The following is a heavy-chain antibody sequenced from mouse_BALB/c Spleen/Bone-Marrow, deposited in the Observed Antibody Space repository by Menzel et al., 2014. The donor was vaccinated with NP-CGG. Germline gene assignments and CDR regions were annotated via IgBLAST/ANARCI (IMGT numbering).Heavy chain of an antibody. J-gene: IGHJ4*01. D-gene: IGHD6-1*01. CDR2: IDPSNSET. Sequence: QVQLQQSGAELVRPGASVKLSCKASGYFFTSYWMNWVKQRPGQGLEWIGMIDPSNSETRLNQKFKDKATLNVDKSSNTGYMHLSSLTSEDSAVYYCARTFQPRRAMDYWGQGSSVTVSS. CDR3: ARTFQPRRAMDY. CDR1: GYFFTSYW. V-gene: IGHV1-61*01.